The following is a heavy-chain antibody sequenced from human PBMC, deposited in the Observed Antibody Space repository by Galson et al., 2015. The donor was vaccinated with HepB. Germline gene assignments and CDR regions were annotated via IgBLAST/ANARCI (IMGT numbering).Heavy chain of an antibody. CDR3: ARYSGWTRRAFDY. D-gene: IGHD6-19*01. J-gene: IGHJ4*02. CDR2: INPNSGGT. Sequence: SVKVSCKASGYTFTGYYMHWVRQAPGQGLEWMGWINPNSGGTNYAQKFQGRVTMTRDTSISTAYMELSRLRSDDTAVYYCARYSGWTRRAFDYWGQGTLVTVSS. CDR1: GYTFTGYY. V-gene: IGHV1-2*02.